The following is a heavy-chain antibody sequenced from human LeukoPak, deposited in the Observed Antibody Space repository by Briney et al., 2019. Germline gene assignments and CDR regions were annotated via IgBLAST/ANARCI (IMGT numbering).Heavy chain of an antibody. Sequence: ASVKVSCKASGYTFTSYDISWVRQATGQGLEWMGWLNPRNGNTGSAEKFQGRVTVTRDTSISTAYMELSSLRSEDTAVYYCARASWDSSSSHWGQGTLVTVSS. CDR2: LNPRNGNT. J-gene: IGHJ4*02. D-gene: IGHD6-6*01. CDR3: ARASWDSSSSH. V-gene: IGHV1-8*01. CDR1: GYTFTSYD.